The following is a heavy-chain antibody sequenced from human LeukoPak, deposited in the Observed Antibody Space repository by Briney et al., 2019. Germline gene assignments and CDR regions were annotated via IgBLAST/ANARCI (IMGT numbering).Heavy chain of an antibody. CDR2: ISSSGSTI. CDR3: ARDDAMGATIDY. CDR1: GFTFRSYE. Sequence: PGGSLRLSCAASGFTFRSYEMNWVRQAPGKGLEWVSYISSSGSTIYYADPVKGRFTISRENAKNSLYLQMNSLRAEDTAVYYCARDDAMGATIDYWGQGTLVTVSS. J-gene: IGHJ4*02. V-gene: IGHV3-48*03. D-gene: IGHD1-26*01.